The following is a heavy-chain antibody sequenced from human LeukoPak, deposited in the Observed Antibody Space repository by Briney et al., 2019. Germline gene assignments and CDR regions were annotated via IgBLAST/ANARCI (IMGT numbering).Heavy chain of an antibody. J-gene: IGHJ1*01. CDR1: GGSISSSSYY. V-gene: IGHV4-39*07. CDR2: IYYSGST. CDR3: ARTAMGLYGSGSYYGYFQH. Sequence: SETLSLTCTVSGGSISSSSYYWGWIRQPPGKGLEWIGSIYYSGSTYYNPSLKSRVTISVDTSKNQFSLKLSSVTAADTAVYYCARTAMGLYGSGSYYGYFQHWGQGTLVTVSS. D-gene: IGHD3-10*01.